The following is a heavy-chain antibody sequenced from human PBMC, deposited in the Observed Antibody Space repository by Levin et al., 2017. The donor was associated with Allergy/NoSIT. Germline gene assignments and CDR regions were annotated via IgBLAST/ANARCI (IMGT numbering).Heavy chain of an antibody. V-gene: IGHV3-48*01. CDR3: ARDDLEQQLVPLVSY. CDR1: GFTFSSYS. Sequence: GESLKISCAASGFTFSSYSMNWVRQAPGKGLEWVSYISSSSSTIYYADSVKGRFTISRDNAKNSLYLQMNSLRAEDTAVYYCARDDLEQQLVPLVSYWGQGTLVTVSS. CDR2: ISSSSSTI. D-gene: IGHD6-13*01. J-gene: IGHJ4*02.